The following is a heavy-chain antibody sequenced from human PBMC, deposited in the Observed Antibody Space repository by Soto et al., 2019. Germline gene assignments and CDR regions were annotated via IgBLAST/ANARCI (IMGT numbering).Heavy chain of an antibody. CDR2: IIPIFGTA. D-gene: IGHD3-22*01. CDR1: AGSLRIDA. CDR3: ARDRYYYDSSGYYDYYGMDV. V-gene: IGHV1-69*13. J-gene: IGHJ6*02. Sequence: SVKVYCKASAGSLRIDAISWVRQAPGQGLEWMGGIIPIFGTANYAQKFQGRVTITADESTSTAYMELSSLRSEDTAVYYCARDRYYYDSSGYYDYYGMDVWGQGTKVTVSS.